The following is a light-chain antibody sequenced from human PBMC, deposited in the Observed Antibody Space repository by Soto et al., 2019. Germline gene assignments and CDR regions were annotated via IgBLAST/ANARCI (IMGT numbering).Light chain of an antibody. CDR2: DVS. CDR3: SSYTSSSTYV. CDR1: RRDVGGYNY. V-gene: IGLV2-14*03. J-gene: IGLJ1*01. Sequence: SALTQPASVSGSPGQSIAISCTGTRRDVGGYNYVSWHQQHPGKAPKLMIYDVSNRPSGVSNRFSGSKSGNTASLTISGLQAEDEADYYCSSYTSSSTYVFGTGTKVTVL.